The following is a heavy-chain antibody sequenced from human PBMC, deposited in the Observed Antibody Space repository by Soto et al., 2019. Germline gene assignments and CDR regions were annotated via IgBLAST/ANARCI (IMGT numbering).Heavy chain of an antibody. J-gene: IGHJ4*02. CDR3: VTGGGGQLAIPSDY. D-gene: IGHD3-16*01. CDR1: GGSMTTYSYY. CDR2: SDYTETT. V-gene: IGHV4-39*02. Sequence: LQLQESGPGLVKPSETLSLTCTVSGGSMTTYSYYWGWIRQSPGKGLEWIGTSDYTETTFYNPSLKSRVTISVDTSKKQFSLKMTSVTAADTAVYYRVTGGGGQLAIPSDYWGQGTLVTVSS.